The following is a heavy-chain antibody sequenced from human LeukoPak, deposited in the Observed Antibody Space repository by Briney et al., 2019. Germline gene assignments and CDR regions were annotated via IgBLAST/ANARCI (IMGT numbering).Heavy chain of an antibody. CDR3: FRGAVAGTSH. D-gene: IGHD6-19*01. V-gene: IGHV1-69*04. J-gene: IGHJ4*02. CDR2: IIPILGIA. CDR1: GGTFSSYA. Sequence: ASVKVSCKASGGTFSSYAISWVRQAPGQGLEWMGRIIPILGIANYAQKFQGRVTITADKSTSTAYMELSSLGSEDTAVYYCFRGAVAGTSHWGQGTLVTVSS.